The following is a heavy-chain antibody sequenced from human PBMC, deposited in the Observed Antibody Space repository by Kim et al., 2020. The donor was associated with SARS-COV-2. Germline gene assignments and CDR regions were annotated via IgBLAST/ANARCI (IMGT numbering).Heavy chain of an antibody. Sequence: GGSLRLSCAASGFTFSSYGMHWVRQAPGKGLEWVAVIWYDGSNKYYADSVKGRFTISRDNSKNTLYLQMNSLRAEDTAVYYCARGLARYSGYYGMDVWGQGTTVTVSS. CDR1: GFTFSSYG. V-gene: IGHV3-33*01. CDR2: IWYDGSNK. J-gene: IGHJ6*02. CDR3: ARGLARYSGYYGMDV. D-gene: IGHD5-12*01.